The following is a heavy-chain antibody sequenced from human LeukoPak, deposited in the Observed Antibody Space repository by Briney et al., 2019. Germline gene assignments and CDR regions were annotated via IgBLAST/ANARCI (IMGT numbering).Heavy chain of an antibody. J-gene: IGHJ4*02. Sequence: GGSLRLSCAASGFTFGDTWMNWVRQAPGKGLEWVANINKDGREKYYVDSVKGRFTISRDNAKNSLYLQMNNLRAEDTAVFYCARSLDYWGQGTLVTVSS. V-gene: IGHV3-7*03. CDR1: GFTFGDTW. CDR2: INKDGREK. CDR3: ARSLDY.